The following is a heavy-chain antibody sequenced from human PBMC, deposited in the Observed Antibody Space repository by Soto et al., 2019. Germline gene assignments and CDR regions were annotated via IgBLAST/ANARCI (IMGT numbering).Heavy chain of an antibody. V-gene: IGHV4-31*03. D-gene: IGHD3-16*01. CDR1: GGSINSAGYS. Sequence: SETLSLTCTVSGGSINSAGYSWSWLRQHPGKGLEWIGYIYYSGSSYYNPSLRSRVTISVDTSKNQFSLKLSSVTAADTAVYNCARGQTRRGWLDPWGQGTLVTVSS. CDR3: ARGQTRRGWLDP. CDR2: IYYSGSS. J-gene: IGHJ5*02.